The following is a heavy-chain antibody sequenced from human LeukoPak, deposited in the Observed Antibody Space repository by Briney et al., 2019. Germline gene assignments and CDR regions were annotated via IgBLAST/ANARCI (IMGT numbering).Heavy chain of an antibody. CDR1: GFTFSSYG. V-gene: IGHV3-30*02. CDR3: AKDRAIAAAGEALYFDY. Sequence: GGCLRLSCAASGFTFSSYGMHWVRQAPGKGLEWVAFIRYDGSNKYYADSVKGRFTISRDNSKNTLYLQMNSLRAEDTAVYYCAKDRAIAAAGEALYFDYWGRGTLVTVSS. J-gene: IGHJ4*02. D-gene: IGHD6-13*01. CDR2: IRYDGSNK.